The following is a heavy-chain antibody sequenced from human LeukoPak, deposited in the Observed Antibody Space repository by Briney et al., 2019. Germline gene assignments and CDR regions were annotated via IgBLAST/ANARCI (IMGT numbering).Heavy chain of an antibody. J-gene: IGHJ4*02. Sequence: GGSLRLSCAASGFTFWSYALSWVRPAPGKGLEWASPISGSGGSTYYADSVKGRFTISRDNSKNTLYLQMNSLRAEDTAVYYRAKDRSRYYGSGTPDYWGQGTLVTVSS. CDR1: GFTFWSYA. D-gene: IGHD3-10*01. CDR3: AKDRSRYYGSGTPDY. V-gene: IGHV3-23*01. CDR2: ISGSGGST.